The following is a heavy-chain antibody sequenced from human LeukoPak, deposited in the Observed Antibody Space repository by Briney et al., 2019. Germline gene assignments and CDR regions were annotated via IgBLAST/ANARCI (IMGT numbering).Heavy chain of an antibody. CDR2: ISSGGSYI. CDR3: ARDLVL. V-gene: IGHV3-21*01. J-gene: IGHJ3*01. Sequence: GGSLRLSCAASGFTFSRCGMNWVRQAPGKGLEWVSSISSGGSYIYYADSVKGRFTVSRDHAKNSLSLQMNSLRAEDTAVYYCARDLVLWGQGTMVTVSS. D-gene: IGHD6-6*01. CDR1: GFTFSRCG.